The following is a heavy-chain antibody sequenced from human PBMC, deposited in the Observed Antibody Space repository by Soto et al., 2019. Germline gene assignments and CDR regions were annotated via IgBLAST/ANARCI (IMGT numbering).Heavy chain of an antibody. V-gene: IGHV3-30-3*01. Sequence: QVQLVESGGGVVQPGRSLRLSCAASGFTFSSYAMHWVRQAPGKGLEWVAVISFDGSKKYYAESVKGRFTISRDNSKNTLYLQMNSLRVEDTAVYYCAREYGDFSYYYGMDVWGQGTTLTVSS. CDR2: ISFDGSKK. J-gene: IGHJ6*02. CDR1: GFTFSSYA. CDR3: AREYGDFSYYYGMDV. D-gene: IGHD4-17*01.